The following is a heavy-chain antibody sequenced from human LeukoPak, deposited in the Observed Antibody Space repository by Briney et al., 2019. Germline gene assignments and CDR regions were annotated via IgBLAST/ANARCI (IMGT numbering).Heavy chain of an antibody. J-gene: IGHJ4*02. Sequence: ASVKVSCKASGGSFSNFGISWVRQAPGQGLEWMGWISPNSGGTNYAQKFQGRVTMTRDTSISAAYMELSRLRSDDTAVYYCARGSGIAVAVDYWGQGTLVTVSS. CDR3: ARGSGIAVAVDY. CDR1: GGSFSNFG. V-gene: IGHV1-2*02. CDR2: ISPNSGGT. D-gene: IGHD6-19*01.